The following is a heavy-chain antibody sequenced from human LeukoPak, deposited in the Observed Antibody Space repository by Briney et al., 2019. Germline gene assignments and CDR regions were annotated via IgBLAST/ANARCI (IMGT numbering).Heavy chain of an antibody. CDR2: IYYSGST. CDR1: GGSISSSSYY. Sequence: SETLSLTCTVSGGSISSSSYYWGWIRQPPGKGLEWIGSIYYSGSTYYNPSLKSRVTISVDTSKNQFSLKLSSVAAADTAVYYCARYDFDFWSVGYFDYWGQGTLVTVSS. CDR3: ARYDFDFWSVGYFDY. D-gene: IGHD3-3*01. V-gene: IGHV4-39*07. J-gene: IGHJ4*02.